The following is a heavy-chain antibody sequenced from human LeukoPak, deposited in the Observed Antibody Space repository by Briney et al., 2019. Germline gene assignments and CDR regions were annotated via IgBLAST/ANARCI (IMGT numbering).Heavy chain of an antibody. CDR1: GYTFTGYY. V-gene: IGHV1-2*02. D-gene: IGHD2-2*01. J-gene: IGHJ5*02. Sequence: GASVKVSCKASGYTFTGYYMHWVRQAPGQGLEWMGWINPNSGGTNYAQKFQGRVTMTRDTSISTAYMELSRLRSDDTAVYYCASGYCSSTSCYRTAFDPWGQGTLVTVSS. CDR3: ASGYCSSTSCYRTAFDP. CDR2: INPNSGGT.